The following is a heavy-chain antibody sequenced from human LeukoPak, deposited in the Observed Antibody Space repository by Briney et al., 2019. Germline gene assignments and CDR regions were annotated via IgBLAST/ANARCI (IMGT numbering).Heavy chain of an antibody. CDR3: AKDRAAGAVTTYDS. CDR2: ISYDGSNK. CDR1: GFTFSNYA. Sequence: GGSLRLSCAASGFTFSNYAMYWVRQAPGKGLEWVAQISYDGSNKYYADSLKGRFTISRDNSKNTLSLHMNSLKPEDTSLCYCAKDRAAGAVTTYDSWGQGTLVTVSS. J-gene: IGHJ4*02. V-gene: IGHV3-30-3*02. D-gene: IGHD4-17*01.